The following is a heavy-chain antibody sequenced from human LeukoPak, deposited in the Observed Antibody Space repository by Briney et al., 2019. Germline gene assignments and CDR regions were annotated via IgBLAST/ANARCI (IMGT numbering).Heavy chain of an antibody. CDR1: GYSISSGYY. CDR3: ARGGGPGREQWLVNIPLDLDY. Sequence: QSSETLSLTCTVSGYSISSGYYWGWIRQPPGKGLEWIGSIYHSGSTYYNPSLKSRVTISVDTSKNQFSLKLSSVTAADTAVYYCARGGGPGREQWLVNIPLDLDYWGQGTLVTVSS. D-gene: IGHD6-19*01. J-gene: IGHJ4*02. CDR2: IYHSGST. V-gene: IGHV4-38-2*02.